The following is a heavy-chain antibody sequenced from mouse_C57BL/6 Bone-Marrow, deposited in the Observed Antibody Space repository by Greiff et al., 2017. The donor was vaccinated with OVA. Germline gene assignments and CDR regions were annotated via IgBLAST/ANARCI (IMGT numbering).Heavy chain of an antibody. D-gene: IGHD1-1*01. CDR2: IYPGDGDT. V-gene: IGHV1-80*01. CDR3: ARDYGSSSLGYFDV. Sequence: VKLQESGAELVKPGASVKISCKASGYAFSSYWMNWVKQRPGKGLEWIGQIYPGDGDTNYNGKFKGKATLTADKSSSTAYMQLSSLTSEDSAVYYCARDYGSSSLGYFDVWGTGTTVTVSS. CDR1: GYAFSSYW. J-gene: IGHJ1*03.